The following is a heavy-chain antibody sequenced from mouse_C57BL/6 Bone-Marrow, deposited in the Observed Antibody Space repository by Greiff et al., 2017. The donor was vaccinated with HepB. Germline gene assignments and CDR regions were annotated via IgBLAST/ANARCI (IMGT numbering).Heavy chain of an antibody. CDR3: ARSRWLLPYFDY. V-gene: IGHV1-19*01. CDR2: INPYNGGT. D-gene: IGHD2-3*01. Sequence: VQLQQSGPVLVKPGASVKMSCKASGYTFTDYYMNWVKQSHGKSLEWIGVINPYNGGTSYNQKFKGKATLTVDKSSSTAYMELNRLTSEDSAVYDCARSRWLLPYFDYWGQGTTLTVSS. J-gene: IGHJ2*01. CDR1: GYTFTDYY.